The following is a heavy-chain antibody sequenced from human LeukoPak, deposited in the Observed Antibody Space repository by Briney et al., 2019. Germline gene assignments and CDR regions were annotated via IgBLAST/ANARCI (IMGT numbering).Heavy chain of an antibody. CDR3: ARVYYYDSSGYYSDPGYFDY. V-gene: IGHV4-34*01. CDR1: GGSFSGYY. CDR2: INHSGST. J-gene: IGHJ4*02. Sequence: SETLSLTCAVYGGSFSGYYWSWIRQPPGKGLGWIGEINHSGSTNYNPSLKSRVTISVDRSKNQFSLKLSSVTAADTAVYYCARVYYYDSSGYYSDPGYFDYWGQGTLVTVSS. D-gene: IGHD3-22*01.